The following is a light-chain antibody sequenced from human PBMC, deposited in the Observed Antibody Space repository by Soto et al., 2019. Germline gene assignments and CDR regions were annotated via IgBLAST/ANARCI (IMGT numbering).Light chain of an antibody. CDR2: GAS. CDR1: QSVSSN. J-gene: IGKJ3*01. Sequence: TQSPATLSVSPGERATLSCRASQSVSSNLAWYQQKPGQAPRLLIYGASTRATGIPARFSGSGSGTEFTLTISSLQSEDFAVYYCQQYNNWPPVFTFGPGTKVDIK. CDR3: QQYNNWPPVFT. V-gene: IGKV3-15*01.